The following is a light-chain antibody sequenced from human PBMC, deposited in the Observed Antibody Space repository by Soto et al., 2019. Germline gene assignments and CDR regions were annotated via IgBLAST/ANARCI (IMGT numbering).Light chain of an antibody. CDR2: DAS. CDR1: QSLNNW. J-gene: IGKJ5*01. Sequence: DIQMTQSPSTLSASVGDIVTITSRASQSLNNWLAWYQQRPGKAPKLLSYDASTLERGVPSRFSGTGSGTEFTLTISSLQPDDFATYYCQQYHRASITFGQGTRLEIK. V-gene: IGKV1-5*01. CDR3: QQYHRASIT.